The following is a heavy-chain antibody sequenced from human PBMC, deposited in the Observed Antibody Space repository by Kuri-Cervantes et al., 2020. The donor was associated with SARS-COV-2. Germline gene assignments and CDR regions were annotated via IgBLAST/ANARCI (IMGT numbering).Heavy chain of an antibody. Sequence: GSLRLSCTVSGGSISSYYWSWVRQPAGKGLEWIGRIYTSGSTNYNPSLKSRVTISVGTSKNQFSLKLSSVTAADTAVYYCARDNYDFWSGASLPGYWGQGTLVTVSS. V-gene: IGHV4-4*07. CDR2: IYTSGST. J-gene: IGHJ4*02. CDR3: ARDNYDFWSGASLPGY. D-gene: IGHD3-3*01. CDR1: GGSISSYY.